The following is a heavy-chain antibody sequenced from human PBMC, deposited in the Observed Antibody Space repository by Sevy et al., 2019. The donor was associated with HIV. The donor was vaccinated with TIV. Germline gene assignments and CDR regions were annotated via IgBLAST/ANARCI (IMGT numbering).Heavy chain of an antibody. CDR2: IYSGGNT. J-gene: IGHJ4*02. Sequence: GGSLRLSCAASGFTVSSNYMSWVRHAPGKGLEWVSVIYSGGNTYYTDSVKGRFTISRDNSKNTLYLQMNSLRAEDTAVYYCARVGFDSSGYYNRGGYFDYWGQGTLVTVSS. CDR1: GFTVSSNY. CDR3: ARVGFDSSGYYNRGGYFDY. V-gene: IGHV3-53*01. D-gene: IGHD3-22*01.